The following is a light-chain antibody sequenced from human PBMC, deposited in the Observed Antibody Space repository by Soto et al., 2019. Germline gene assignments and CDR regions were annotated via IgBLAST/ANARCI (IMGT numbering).Light chain of an antibody. CDR1: QGISND. CDR3: LQHMRYPYT. Sequence: DIQRTQSPSSLSASVGGRVTITCRASQGISNDLGWYQQRPGKAPERLSYSASSLRRGAPERFSGSGSGTEFTLTISSLQPEDFATYHCLQHMRYPYTFGQGTKVDIK. CDR2: SAS. J-gene: IGKJ2*01. V-gene: IGKV1-17*01.